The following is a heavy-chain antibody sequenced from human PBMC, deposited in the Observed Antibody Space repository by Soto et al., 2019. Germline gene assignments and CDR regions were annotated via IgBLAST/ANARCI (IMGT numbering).Heavy chain of an antibody. CDR2: ISSSSSTI. CDR1: GFTFSSYS. V-gene: IGHV3-48*02. J-gene: IGHJ5*02. Sequence: GGSLRLSCAASGFTFSSYSMNWVRQAPGKGLEWVSYISSSSSTIYYADSVKGRFTISRDNAKNSLYLQMNSLRDEDTAVYYCARGSLSSYCTNGVCLEWFDPWGQGTLVTVSS. D-gene: IGHD2-8*01. CDR3: ARGSLSSYCTNGVCLEWFDP.